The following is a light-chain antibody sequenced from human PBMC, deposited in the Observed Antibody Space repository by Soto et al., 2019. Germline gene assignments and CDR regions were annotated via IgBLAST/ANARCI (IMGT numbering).Light chain of an antibody. V-gene: IGKV1-39*01. J-gene: IGKJ3*01. Sequence: DIQMTQSPSSLSASEGDRVTITCRASQSVNTYLNWYQHKPGKAPKLLIYAASSLQSGVPSRFSGSGSGTEFTLTISSLQPEHSAVYYCQQSSSAPLTFGPGTKVDIK. CDR1: QSVNTY. CDR2: AAS. CDR3: QQSSSAPLT.